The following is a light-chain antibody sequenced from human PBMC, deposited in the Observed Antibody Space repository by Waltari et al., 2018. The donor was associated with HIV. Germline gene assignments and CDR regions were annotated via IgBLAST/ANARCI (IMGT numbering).Light chain of an antibody. J-gene: IGLJ3*02. CDR1: SPNLGAGYD. V-gene: IGLV1-40*01. Sequence: QSVLTQPPSVSGAPGQRVTISCTGSSPNLGAGYDVHRYQQLPGTAPKLLIYGNTNRPSGVSDRFSGSKSGTSASLAITGLQAEDEADYYCQSYDSRQSGFWVFGGGTTLTVL. CDR3: QSYDSRQSGFWV. CDR2: GNT.